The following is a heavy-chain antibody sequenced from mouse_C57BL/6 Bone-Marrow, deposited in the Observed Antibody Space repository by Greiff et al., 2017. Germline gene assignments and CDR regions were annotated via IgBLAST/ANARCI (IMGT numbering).Heavy chain of an antibody. D-gene: IGHD1-1*01. J-gene: IGHJ3*01. V-gene: IGHV1-81*01. CDR3: ARPVYYYGSSWAY. Sequence: VQLQQSGAELARPGASVKLSCKASGYTFTSYGISWVKQRTGQGLEWIGEISPRSGNTYYYEKFKGKATLTADKSSSTAYMELRSLTSEDSAVYFCARPVYYYGSSWAYWGQGTLVTVSA. CDR2: ISPRSGNT. CDR1: GYTFTSYG.